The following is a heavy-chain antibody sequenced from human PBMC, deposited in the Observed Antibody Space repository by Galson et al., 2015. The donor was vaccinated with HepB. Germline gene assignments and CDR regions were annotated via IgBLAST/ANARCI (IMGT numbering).Heavy chain of an antibody. V-gene: IGHV3-23*01. CDR2: ISGSGGSV. Sequence: SLRLSCAASGFTFRSYAMSWVRQAPGKGLEWVSAISGSGGSVYYADSVKGRFTISRDNFKKSLYLHMNSLRAEDTALYYCAKTLRNCSTISCYTLDAFDIWGQGTVVTVSS. J-gene: IGHJ3*02. CDR1: GFTFRSYA. D-gene: IGHD2-2*02. CDR3: AKTLRNCSTISCYTLDAFDI.